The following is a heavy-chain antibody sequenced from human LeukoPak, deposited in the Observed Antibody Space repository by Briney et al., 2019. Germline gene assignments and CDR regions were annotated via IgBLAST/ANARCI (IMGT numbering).Heavy chain of an antibody. Sequence: ASVNVSCKASGYTFTSYIMHWVRMAPGQRLEWMGWINAGNGNTKYSQKFQGRVTITRDTSASTAYMELSSLRSEDTAVYYCASESNPTNDGMDVWGQGTTVTVSS. CDR3: ASESNPTNDGMDV. CDR2: INAGNGNT. V-gene: IGHV1-3*01. CDR1: GYTFTSYI. J-gene: IGHJ6*02. D-gene: IGHD1-14*01.